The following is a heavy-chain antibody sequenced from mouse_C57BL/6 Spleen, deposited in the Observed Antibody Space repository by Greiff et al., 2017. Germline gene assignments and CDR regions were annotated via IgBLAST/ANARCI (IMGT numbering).Heavy chain of an antibody. CDR2: INPSTGGT. CDR3: ARRGRQGCAY. D-gene: IGHD2-12*01. V-gene: IGHV1-42*01. J-gene: IGHJ3*01. CDR1: GYSFTGYY. Sequence: EVQLQQSGPELVKPGASVKISCKASGYSFTGYYMNWVKQSPEKSLEWIGEINPSTGGTTYNQKFKATATLTVDKSSSTAYMQLKSLTSEDSAVYYCARRGRQGCAYWGQGTLVTVSA.